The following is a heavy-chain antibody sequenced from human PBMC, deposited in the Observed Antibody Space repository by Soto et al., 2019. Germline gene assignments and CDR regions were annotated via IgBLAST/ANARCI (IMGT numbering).Heavy chain of an antibody. V-gene: IGHV4-34*01. Sequence: SETLSLTCAVYGGSFSGYYWSWIRQPPGKGLEWIGEINHSGSTNYNPSLKSRVTISVDTSKNQFSLKLSSVTAADTAVYYCARGLDSNQAFDAFEIWGQGTMVSV. D-gene: IGHD2-2*01. CDR3: ARGLDSNQAFDAFEI. CDR1: GGSFSGYY. CDR2: INHSGST. J-gene: IGHJ3*02.